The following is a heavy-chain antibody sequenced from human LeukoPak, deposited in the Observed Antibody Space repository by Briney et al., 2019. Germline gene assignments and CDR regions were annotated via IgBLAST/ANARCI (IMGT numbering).Heavy chain of an antibody. CDR1: GESFSGYY. V-gene: IGHV4-34*01. Sequence: SETLSLTCAVHGESFSGYYWTWVRQPPRKGLEWIGDINHSGRTTYNPSLKSRVIISVDTSKNLFSLNLTSVTAADTAVYYCTRPWQRRYYMDVWGKGTTVAVSS. CDR2: INHSGRT. J-gene: IGHJ6*03. CDR3: TRPWQRRYYMDV.